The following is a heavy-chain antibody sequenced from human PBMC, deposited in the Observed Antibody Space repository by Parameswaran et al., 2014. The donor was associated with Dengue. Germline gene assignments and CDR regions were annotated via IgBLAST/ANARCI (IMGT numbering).Heavy chain of an antibody. CDR1: GYSISSGYY. D-gene: IGHD3-10*01. V-gene: IGHV4-38-2*02. Sequence: ASETLSLTCTVSGYSISSGYYWGWIRQPPGKGLEWIGSIYHSGSTYYNPSLKSRVTISVDTSKNQFSLKLSSVTAADTAVYYCARVGIGGSGSYPPTYYYYMDVWGKGTTVTVSS. J-gene: IGHJ6*03. CDR2: IYHSGST. CDR3: ARVGIGGSGSYPPTYYYYMDV.